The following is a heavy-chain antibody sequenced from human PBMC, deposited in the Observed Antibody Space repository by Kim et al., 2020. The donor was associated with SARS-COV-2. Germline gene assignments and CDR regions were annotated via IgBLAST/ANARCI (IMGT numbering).Heavy chain of an antibody. CDR2: ISYDGSNK. V-gene: IGHV3-33*05. J-gene: IGHJ6*02. CDR3: ARDVGWGYDYVWGSYRPYYYYGMDV. Sequence: GGSLRLSCAASGFTFSSYGMHWVRQAPGKGLEWVAVISYDGSNKYYADSVKGRFTISRDNSKNTLYLQMNSLRAEDTAVCYCARDVGWGYDYVWGSYRPYYYYGMDVWGQGTTVTVSS. D-gene: IGHD3-16*02. CDR1: GFTFSSYG.